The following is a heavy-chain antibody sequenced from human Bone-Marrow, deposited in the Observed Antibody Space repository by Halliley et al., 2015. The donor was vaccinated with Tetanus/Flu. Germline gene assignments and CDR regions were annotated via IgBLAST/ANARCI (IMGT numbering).Heavy chain of an antibody. Sequence: TLSLTCTVSGGSIRSYYWSWIRQPPGKGLEWIGYISHSGNTNYKPSLKSRITISIDTSKNQFSLKVSSVTAAGAAVYYCARSDYGSAVSLHDWGQGTLVTVSS. CDR1: GGSIRSYY. D-gene: IGHD3-10*01. V-gene: IGHV4-59*01. J-gene: IGHJ4*02. CDR2: ISHSGNT. CDR3: ARSDYGSAVSLHD.